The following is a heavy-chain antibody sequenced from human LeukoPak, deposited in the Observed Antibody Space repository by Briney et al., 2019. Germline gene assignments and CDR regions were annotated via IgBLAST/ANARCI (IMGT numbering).Heavy chain of an antibody. D-gene: IGHD6-13*01. CDR3: ARGVYIAAAQYGY. V-gene: IGHV4-59*01. J-gene: IGHJ4*02. CDR2: IYYRGTT. Sequence: SETLSLTCTVSGGSISNYWSWIRQPPGKGLEWIGYIYYRGTTNYNPSLKGRVTISVDTSKNQFSLKLSSVTAADTAVYYCARGVYIAAAQYGYWGQGTLVTVSS. CDR1: GGSISNY.